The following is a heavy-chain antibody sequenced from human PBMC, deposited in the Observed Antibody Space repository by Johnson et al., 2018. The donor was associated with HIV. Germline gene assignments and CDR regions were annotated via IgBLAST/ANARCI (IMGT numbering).Heavy chain of an antibody. J-gene: IGHJ3*02. CDR2: ISYDGSSK. CDR1: GFTFTTYG. CDR3: AREMGREDDAFDI. V-gene: IGHV3-30*03. Sequence: QVQLVESGGGLVKPGGSLRLSCAASGFTFTTYGMHWVRQAPGKGLEWVAFISYDGSSKYYADSVKGRFTISRDNSKHTLDLQINSLRAEDTAVYYCAREMGREDDAFDIWGQGTKVTVAS. D-gene: IGHD1-26*01.